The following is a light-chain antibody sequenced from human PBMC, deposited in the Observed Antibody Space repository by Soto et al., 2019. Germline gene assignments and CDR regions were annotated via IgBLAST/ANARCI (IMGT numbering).Light chain of an antibody. J-gene: IGLJ2*01. Sequence: QSVLTQPPSASGTPGQRVTISCSGSTSNIGSNIVNWYQLLPGTAPKLLIYNSNQRPSGVPDRCSGSKSGTSASLAISGLQSENEADYYCAAWDDCLKGQVVFGGRTKLTVL. CDR3: AAWDDCLKGQVV. CDR1: TSNIGSNI. V-gene: IGLV1-44*01. CDR2: NSN.